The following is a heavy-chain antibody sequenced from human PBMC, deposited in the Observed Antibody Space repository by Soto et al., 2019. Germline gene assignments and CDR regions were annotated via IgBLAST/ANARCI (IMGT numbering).Heavy chain of an antibody. V-gene: IGHV4-30-4*01. CDR2: IYYSGNT. Sequence: QVQLQESGPGLVKPSQTLSLTCSVSGGSISSGEYYWNWIRQPPGKGLEWIGYIYYSGNTYYNPSLKSRVTISVDTSKSQISLKLSSVTAADTAVYYCARDPSYGDDGGAFDIWGQGTMVTVSS. CDR1: GGSISSGEYY. D-gene: IGHD4-17*01. J-gene: IGHJ3*02. CDR3: ARDPSYGDDGGAFDI.